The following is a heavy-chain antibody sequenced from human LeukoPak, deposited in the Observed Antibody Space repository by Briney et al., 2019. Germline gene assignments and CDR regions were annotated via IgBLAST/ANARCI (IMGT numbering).Heavy chain of an antibody. J-gene: IGHJ4*02. CDR1: GFTFSSYA. CDR2: ISGSGGST. Sequence: GGSLRLSCAASGFTFSSYAMSWVRQAPGKGLEWVSAISGSGGSTYYADSVKGRFTISRDNSKNTLYLQMNSLRAEDTAVYYCARGGGYYYDSSGYYWRWGQGTLVTVSS. CDR3: ARGGGYYYDSSGYYWR. D-gene: IGHD3-22*01. V-gene: IGHV3-23*01.